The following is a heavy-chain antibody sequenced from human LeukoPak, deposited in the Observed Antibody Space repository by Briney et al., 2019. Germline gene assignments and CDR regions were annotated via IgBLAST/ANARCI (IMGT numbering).Heavy chain of an antibody. D-gene: IGHD4-17*01. CDR1: GFTVSSIH. J-gene: IGHJ4*02. CDR2: TYTGGNS. CDR3: ASVNYGAKGVTDY. V-gene: IGHV3-53*05. Sequence: GGSLRLSCAASGFTVSSIHMVWVRQAPGKGLEWVSVTYTGGNSYYADSVKGRFIISRDNSKNTLYLQMNSLRAEDTAVYYCASVNYGAKGVTDYWGQGTLVTVSS.